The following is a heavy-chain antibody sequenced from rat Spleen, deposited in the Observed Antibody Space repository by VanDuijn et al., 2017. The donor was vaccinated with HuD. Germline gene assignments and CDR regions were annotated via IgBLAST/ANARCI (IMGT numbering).Heavy chain of an antibody. CDR2: ISTGGGNT. V-gene: IGHV5-25*01. D-gene: IGHD1-12*02. CDR3: AKERDDGSYYYGFAY. J-gene: IGHJ1*01. Sequence: EVQLVESGGGLVQPGRSLKLSCAASGFIFSDFYLAWVRQAPTKGLEWVASISTGGGNTYYRDSVKGRFTISRDNAKNTLYLQMDSLRSEDTATYYCAKERDDGSYYYGFAYWGPGTMVTVSS. CDR1: GFIFSDFY.